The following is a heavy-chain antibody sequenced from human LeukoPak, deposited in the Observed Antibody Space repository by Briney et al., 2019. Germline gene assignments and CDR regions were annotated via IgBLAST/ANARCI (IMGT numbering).Heavy chain of an antibody. D-gene: IGHD6-13*01. V-gene: IGHV3-23*01. Sequence: PGGSLRLSCAASGFTFSSHAMSWVRQAPGMGLEWVAAISRSGTNTYYVDSVKGRFTISRDNSKNTLYLQMNSLRAEDTAVYYCARDGYSSSWYGGWGQGTLVTVSS. J-gene: IGHJ4*02. CDR3: ARDGYSSSWYGG. CDR1: GFTFSSHA. CDR2: ISRSGTNT.